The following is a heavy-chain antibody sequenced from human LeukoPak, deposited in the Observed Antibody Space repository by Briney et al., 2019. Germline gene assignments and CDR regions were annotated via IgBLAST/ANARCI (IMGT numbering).Heavy chain of an antibody. CDR3: AVGYGSEYFQY. D-gene: IGHD3-10*01. CDR1: GGSISSYY. Sequence: SETLSLTCTVSGGSISSYYWSWIRQPPGKGLEWIGYIFYSGRGNSNPSLKNRVTISKDTSKNQISLRVSSVTAADTAVYYCAVGYGSEYFQYWGQGTLVTVSS. V-gene: IGHV4-59*08. J-gene: IGHJ1*01. CDR2: IFYSGRG.